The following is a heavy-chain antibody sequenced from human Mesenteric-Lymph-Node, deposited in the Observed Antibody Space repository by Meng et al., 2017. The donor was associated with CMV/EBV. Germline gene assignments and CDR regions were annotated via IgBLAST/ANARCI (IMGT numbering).Heavy chain of an antibody. CDR3: ARTCTSSSYDS. CDR1: GGSISSYY. D-gene: IGHD2-2*01. J-gene: IGHJ4*02. Sequence: SETLSLTCTVSGGSISSYYWSWIRQPPGKGLEWIGYIYYSGSTNYNPSLKSRVTISVDTSKNQFSLRLTSVTAADTAVYYCARTCTSSSYDSWGQGTLVTVS. CDR2: IYYSGST. V-gene: IGHV4-59*12.